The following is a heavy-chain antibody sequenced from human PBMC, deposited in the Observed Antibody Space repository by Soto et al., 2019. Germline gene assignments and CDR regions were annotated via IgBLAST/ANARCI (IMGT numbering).Heavy chain of an antibody. D-gene: IGHD2-21*02. CDR3: AKGDCGGDCFAFDI. Sequence: GGSLGLSCAASGFTFSSYVMHWVRQAPGKGLEWVAVISYDGSNKYYADSVKGRFTISRDNSKNTLYLQMNSLRAEDTAVYYCAKGDCGGDCFAFDIWGQGTMVTVSS. J-gene: IGHJ3*02. CDR1: GFTFSSYV. V-gene: IGHV3-30*18. CDR2: ISYDGSNK.